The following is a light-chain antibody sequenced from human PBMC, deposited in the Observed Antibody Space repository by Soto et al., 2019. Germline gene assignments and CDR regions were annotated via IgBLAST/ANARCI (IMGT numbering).Light chain of an antibody. CDR3: QQYNNFWT. Sequence: EIVMTQSPATLSVSPGERATLSCRASQSVSSNLAWYQQKPGHAPRLLIYGASTRATGIPARFSGSGSGTEFTLNISSLQSEDVAVYYCQQYNNFWTFGQGTKVEIK. J-gene: IGKJ1*01. V-gene: IGKV3-15*01. CDR2: GAS. CDR1: QSVSSN.